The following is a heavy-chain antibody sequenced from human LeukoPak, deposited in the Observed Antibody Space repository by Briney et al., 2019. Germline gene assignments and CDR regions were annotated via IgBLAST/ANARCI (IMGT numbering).Heavy chain of an antibody. CDR2: ISSSSYI. D-gene: IGHD3-22*01. CDR3: ASLTYYYDSSGYGTPDY. CDR1: GFTFSSYS. J-gene: IGHJ4*02. V-gene: IGHV3-21*01. Sequence: GGSLRLSCAASGFTFSSYSMNWVRQAPGKGLEWVSSISSSSYIYYADSVKGRFTISRDNAKNSLYLQMNSLRAEDTAAYYCASLTYYYDSSGYGTPDYWGQGTLVTVSS.